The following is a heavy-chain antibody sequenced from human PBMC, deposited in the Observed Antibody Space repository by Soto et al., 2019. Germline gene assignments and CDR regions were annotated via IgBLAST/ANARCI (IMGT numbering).Heavy chain of an antibody. V-gene: IGHV1-24*01. Sequence: ASVKVSCKVSGYTLTELSMHWVRQAPGKGLEWMGGFDPEDGETIYAQKFQGRVTMTEDTSTDTAYMELSSLRSEDTAVYYCATVNVRDIVVVPAAIQAPYNWFDPWGQGTLVTVSS. J-gene: IGHJ5*02. CDR3: ATVNVRDIVVVPAAIQAPYNWFDP. CDR2: FDPEDGET. CDR1: GYTLTELS. D-gene: IGHD2-2*01.